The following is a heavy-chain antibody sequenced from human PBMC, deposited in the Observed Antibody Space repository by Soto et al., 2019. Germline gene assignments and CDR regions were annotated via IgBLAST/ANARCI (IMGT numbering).Heavy chain of an antibody. J-gene: IGHJ6*02. CDR3: ARDLLARGYYDFWSGYYPIDGMDV. V-gene: IGHV1-3*01. CDR1: GYTFTSYA. CDR2: INAGNGNT. Sequence: ASVKVSCKASGYTFTSYAMHWVRQAPGQRLEWMGWINAGNGNTKYSQKFQGRVTITRDTSASTAYMELSSLRSEDTAVYYCARDLLARGYYDFWSGYYPIDGMDVWGQGTTVTV. D-gene: IGHD3-3*01.